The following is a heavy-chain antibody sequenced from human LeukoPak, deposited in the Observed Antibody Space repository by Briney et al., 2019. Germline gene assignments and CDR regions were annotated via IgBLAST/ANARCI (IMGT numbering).Heavy chain of an antibody. D-gene: IGHD6-6*01. V-gene: IGHV3-64*01. CDR3: ARDAAPSSSSPLYAFDI. J-gene: IGHJ3*02. CDR1: GLTFSRYA. CDR2: ISSNGGST. Sequence: GGALRLSCAASGLTFSRYAMHWVRQAPGKGVEYVSAISSNGGSTYYANSVKGRFTISRDNSKNTLYLQMGSLSAEDMAVYYCARDAAPSSSSPLYAFDIWGQGTMVTVSS.